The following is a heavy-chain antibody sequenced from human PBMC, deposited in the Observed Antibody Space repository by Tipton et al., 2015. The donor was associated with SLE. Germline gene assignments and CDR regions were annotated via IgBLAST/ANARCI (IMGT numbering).Heavy chain of an antibody. Sequence: LRLSCTVSGGSISSHYWSWIRQPPGKGLEWIGYIYYSGSTNYNPSLKSRVTISVDTSKNQFSLKLSSVTAADTAVYYCARVRVLVVAATYHYNYMDVWGKGTTVTVSS. CDR1: GGSISSHY. D-gene: IGHD2-15*01. J-gene: IGHJ6*03. CDR3: ARVRVLVVAATYHYNYMDV. V-gene: IGHV4-59*11. CDR2: IYYSGST.